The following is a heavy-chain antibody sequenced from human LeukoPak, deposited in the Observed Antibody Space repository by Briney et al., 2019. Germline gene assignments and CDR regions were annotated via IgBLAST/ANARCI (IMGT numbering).Heavy chain of an antibody. CDR1: GGSFSDSY. J-gene: IGHJ5*02. CDR2: INHGGST. D-gene: IGHD3-3*01. CDR3: AKHLRRRFFSRTLGFDP. V-gene: IGHV4-34*01. Sequence: SETLSLTCADYGGSFSDSYCSWIRQPPGKGLEWIGEINHGGSTKFNPSLKSRVTISLDTSRNQFSLKVNSVTAADTAVYYCAKHLRRRFFSRTLGFDPWGQGTLVTVSS.